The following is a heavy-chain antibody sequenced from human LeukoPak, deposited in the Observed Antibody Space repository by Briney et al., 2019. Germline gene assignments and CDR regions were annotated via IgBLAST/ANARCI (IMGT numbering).Heavy chain of an antibody. V-gene: IGHV1-24*01. D-gene: IGHD3-10*01. J-gene: IGHJ5*02. Sequence: ASVKVSCKVSGHTLTELSIHWVRQAPGKGLEWMGGFDPEDGETIYAQKFQGRVTMTEDASTDTAYMELSSLRSEDTAVYYCAAALITMIWGRGYFDPWGQGTLVTVSS. CDR2: FDPEDGET. CDR3: AAALITMIWGRGYFDP. CDR1: GHTLTELS.